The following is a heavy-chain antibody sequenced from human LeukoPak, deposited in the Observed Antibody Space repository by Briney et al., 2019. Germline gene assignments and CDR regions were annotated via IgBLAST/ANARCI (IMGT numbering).Heavy chain of an antibody. CDR3: ARGDGYNFFDY. D-gene: IGHD5-24*01. Sequence: GGSLRLSCAASGFTFASYIMTWVRQAPGKGLEWVSTIGGSASGTFYADSVKGRFTISRDNSENTLYLQMKSLRAEDTAVYYCARGDGYNFFDYWGQGTLVTVSS. CDR1: GFTFASYI. CDR2: IGGSASGT. V-gene: IGHV3-23*01. J-gene: IGHJ4*02.